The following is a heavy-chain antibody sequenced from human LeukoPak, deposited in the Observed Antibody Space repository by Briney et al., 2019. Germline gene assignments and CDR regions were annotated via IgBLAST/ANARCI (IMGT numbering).Heavy chain of an antibody. J-gene: IGHJ4*02. D-gene: IGHD3-22*01. CDR2: ISSSSSTI. CDR1: GFTFSNNW. Sequence: GGSLRLSCAASGFTFSNNWMAWVRQAPGRGLEWVSYISSSSSTIYYADSVKGRFTISRDNAKNSLYLQMNSLRAEDTAVYYCARSYYDSSGYYLSYFDYWGQGTLVTVSS. CDR3: ARSYYDSSGYYLSYFDY. V-gene: IGHV3-48*01.